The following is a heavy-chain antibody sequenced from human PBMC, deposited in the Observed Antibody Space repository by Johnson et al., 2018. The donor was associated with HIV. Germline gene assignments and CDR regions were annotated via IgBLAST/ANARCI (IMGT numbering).Heavy chain of an antibody. Sequence: VQLVESGGGLVKPGGSLRLSCAASGFTFSNAWMSWVRQAPGKGLDWVSVIGTAGDTYYLGSVKGRFTISRENAKNSLYLQMNSLRAGDTAVYYCARAGRWSGDTFDIWGQGTMVTVSS. J-gene: IGHJ3*02. CDR3: ARAGRWSGDTFDI. V-gene: IGHV3-13*01. CDR1: GFTFSNAW. CDR2: IGTAGDT. D-gene: IGHD3-10*01.